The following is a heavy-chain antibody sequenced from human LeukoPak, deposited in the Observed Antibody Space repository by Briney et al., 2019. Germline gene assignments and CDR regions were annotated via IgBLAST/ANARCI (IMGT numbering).Heavy chain of an antibody. Sequence: ASVKVSCKASGYTFTSYGISWVRQAPGQGLEWMGWISAYNGNTNYAQKLQGRVTMTEDTSTDTAYMELSSLRSEDTAVYYCATDLSGWTSFDYWGQGTLVTVSS. CDR1: GYTFTSYG. V-gene: IGHV1-18*01. CDR2: ISAYNGNT. J-gene: IGHJ4*02. D-gene: IGHD6-19*01. CDR3: ATDLSGWTSFDY.